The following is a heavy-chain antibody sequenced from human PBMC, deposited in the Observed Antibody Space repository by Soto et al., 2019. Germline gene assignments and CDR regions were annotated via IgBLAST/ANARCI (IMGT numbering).Heavy chain of an antibody. V-gene: IGHV1-69*13. Sequence: SVKVSCKASGGTFNNYPITWVRQAPGEGLEWMGGSIPIFGTANYAQKFQGRVTISVDESTSTAYMELSSLRSEDTAVYYCVRGRGYSGDDHYYYFDMDVWGQGTTGTGS. CDR2: SIPIFGTA. J-gene: IGHJ6*02. CDR1: GGTFNNYP. CDR3: VRGRGYSGDDHYYYFDMDV. D-gene: IGHD5-12*01.